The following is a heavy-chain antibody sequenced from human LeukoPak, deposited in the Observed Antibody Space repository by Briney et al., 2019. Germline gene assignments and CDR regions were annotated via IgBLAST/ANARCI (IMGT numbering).Heavy chain of an antibody. D-gene: IGHD6-19*01. Sequence: PSETLSLTCTVSGGSISSYYWSWIRQPPGKGLEWIGYIYYSGSTNYNPSLKSRVTISVDTSKNQFSLKLSSVTAADTAVYYCARVKLGGWYYFDYWGQGTLVTVSS. V-gene: IGHV4-59*01. CDR3: ARVKLGGWYYFDY. CDR2: IYYSGST. CDR1: GGSISSYY. J-gene: IGHJ4*02.